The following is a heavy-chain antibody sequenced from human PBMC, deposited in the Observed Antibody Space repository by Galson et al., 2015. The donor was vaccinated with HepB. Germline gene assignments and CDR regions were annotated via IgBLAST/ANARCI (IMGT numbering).Heavy chain of an antibody. CDR2: IYYSGST. CDR1: GGSISSGGYY. V-gene: IGHV4-31*03. CDR3: ARSLPAAISFDP. J-gene: IGHJ5*02. Sequence: TLSLTCTVSGGSISSGGYYWSWIRQHPGKGLEWIGYIYYSGSTYYNPSLKSRVTISVDTSKNQFSLKLSSVTAADTAVYYCARSLPAAISFDPWGQGTLVTVSS. D-gene: IGHD2-2*02.